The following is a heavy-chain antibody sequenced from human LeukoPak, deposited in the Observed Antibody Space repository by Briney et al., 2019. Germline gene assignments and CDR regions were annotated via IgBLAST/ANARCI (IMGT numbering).Heavy chain of an antibody. D-gene: IGHD2-21*02. V-gene: IGHV4-34*01. CDR2: INHSGST. CDR3: ARGGFYCGGDCYVDY. CDR1: GGSFSTYY. J-gene: IGHJ4*02. Sequence: SETLSLACAVYGGSFSTYYWSWIRQPPGKGLEWIGEINHSGSTNYNPSLKSRVTISVDTSKNQFSLKLSSVTAADTAVYYCARGGFYCGGDCYVDYWGQGTLVTVSS.